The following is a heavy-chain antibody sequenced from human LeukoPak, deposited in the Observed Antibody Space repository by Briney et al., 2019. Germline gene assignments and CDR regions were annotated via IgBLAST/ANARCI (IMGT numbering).Heavy chain of an antibody. CDR3: GSGEWPRDY. V-gene: IGHV3-53*01. CDR1: GFILSTYT. D-gene: IGHD3-10*01. CDR2: IYSGGNT. J-gene: IGHJ4*02. Sequence: GGSLRLSCAASGFILSTYTMHWVRQAPGRGLEWVSLIYSGGNTYYADSVKGRFTISRDNSKNTLYLQMNSLRAEDTSVYYCGSGEWPRDYWGQGTLVTVSS.